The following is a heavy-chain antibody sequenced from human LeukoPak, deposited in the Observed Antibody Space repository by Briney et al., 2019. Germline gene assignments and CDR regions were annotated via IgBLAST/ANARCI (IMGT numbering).Heavy chain of an antibody. Sequence: ASVKVSCKTSGYTFTSYYMHWGRQAPRQGLKGLGVINPSGGSTRYAQKFQGRVTMTRDKSTSTVYMELRSLRSEDTAVYYCATHAMVRGVNTFDYWGQGTLVTVSS. D-gene: IGHD3-10*01. CDR1: GYTFTSYY. J-gene: IGHJ4*02. CDR3: ATHAMVRGVNTFDY. CDR2: INPSGGST. V-gene: IGHV1-46*03.